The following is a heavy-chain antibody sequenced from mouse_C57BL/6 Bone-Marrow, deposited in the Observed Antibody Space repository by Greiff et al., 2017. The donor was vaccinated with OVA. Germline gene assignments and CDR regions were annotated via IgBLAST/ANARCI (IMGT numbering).Heavy chain of an antibody. CDR1: GFSFNTYA. D-gene: IGHD3-2*02. V-gene: IGHV10-1*01. J-gene: IGHJ3*01. CDR3: VRHEVLDSSGYWFAY. Sequence: EVQLQESGGGLVQPKGSLKLSCAASGFSFNTYAMNWVRQAPGKGLEWVARIRSKSNNYATYYADSVKDRFTISRDDSESMLYLQMNNLKTEDTAMYYCVRHEVLDSSGYWFAYWGQGTLVTVSA. CDR2: IRSKSNNYAT.